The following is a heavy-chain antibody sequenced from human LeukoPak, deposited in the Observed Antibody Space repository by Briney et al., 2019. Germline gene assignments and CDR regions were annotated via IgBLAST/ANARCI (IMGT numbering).Heavy chain of an antibody. D-gene: IGHD3-10*01. V-gene: IGHV3-74*01. CDR2: INNDGSTT. CDR3: ARVSGPGMNEYFHL. J-gene: IGHJ1*01. Sequence: GGSLRLSCAASGFTFSEAWMHWVRQAPGKGLVWVSRINNDGSTTRCADSVKGRFTISRDNAKNSLYLQMNSLRAEDTAVYYCARVSGPGMNEYFHLWGQGTLVTVSS. CDR1: GFTFSEAW.